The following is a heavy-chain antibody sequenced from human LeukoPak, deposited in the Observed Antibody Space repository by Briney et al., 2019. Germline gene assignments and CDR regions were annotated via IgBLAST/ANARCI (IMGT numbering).Heavy chain of an antibody. J-gene: IGHJ3*02. CDR1: GDSISSGDYY. D-gene: IGHD3-22*01. CDR2: ISSSGST. Sequence: SETLSLTCTVSGDSISSGDYYWSWIRQPAGKGLEWIGRISSSGSTNYNPSLKSRVTTSVDTSKNQFSLKLSSVTAADTAVYFCARGPYSYDSSGAFDIWGQGTMVTVSS. V-gene: IGHV4-61*02. CDR3: ARGPYSYDSSGAFDI.